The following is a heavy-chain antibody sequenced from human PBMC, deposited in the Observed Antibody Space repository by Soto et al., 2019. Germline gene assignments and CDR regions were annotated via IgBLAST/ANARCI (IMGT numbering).Heavy chain of an antibody. J-gene: IGHJ3*02. CDR3: ARARLYLWGDRGAANFPYVGAAFDI. D-gene: IGHD1-26*01. CDR1: GGSFSGYY. Sequence: QVQLQQWGAGLLKPSETLSLTCAVYGGSFSGYYWSWIRQPPGKGLEWIGEINHSGSTNYNPSLKCRVPRSVDTSKNQCSLKLSSVTGADTAVYYCARARLYLWGDRGAANFPYVGAAFDIWGQGTMVTVSS. CDR2: INHSGST. V-gene: IGHV4-34*01.